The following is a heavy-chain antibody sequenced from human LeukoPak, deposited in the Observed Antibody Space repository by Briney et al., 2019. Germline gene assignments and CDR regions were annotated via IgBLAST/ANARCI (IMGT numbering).Heavy chain of an antibody. J-gene: IGHJ4*02. V-gene: IGHV3-30*18. Sequence: GGSLRLSCAASGFTFSSYGMHWVRQAPGKGLEWVAVISYDGSNKYYADSVKGRFTISRDNSKNTLYLQMNSLRAEDTAVYYCAKDTLGDWGQGNLVTVSS. CDR1: GFTFSSYG. CDR2: ISYDGSNK. CDR3: AKDTLGD.